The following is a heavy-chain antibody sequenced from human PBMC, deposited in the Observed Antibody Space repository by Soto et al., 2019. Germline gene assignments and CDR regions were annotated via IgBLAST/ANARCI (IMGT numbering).Heavy chain of an antibody. CDR2: IKNDGSGT. CDR1: GFTFSSYW. Sequence: PGGSLRLSCAASGFTFSSYWMHWVRQVPGKGPVWVSRIKNDGSGTYYADSVKGRLTMSRDNAKNTLYLLMNSLRAEDTAVYYCVRADPLYLSSLGVSPLDFWGQGTLVTVSS. CDR3: VRADPLYLSSLGVSPLDF. J-gene: IGHJ4*02. D-gene: IGHD3-16*01. V-gene: IGHV3-74*01.